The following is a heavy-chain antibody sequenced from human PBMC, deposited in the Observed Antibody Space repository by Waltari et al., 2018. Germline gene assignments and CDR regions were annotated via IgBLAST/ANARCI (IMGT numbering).Heavy chain of an antibody. CDR1: GFTFSDYV. CDR3: VRRSSGWGAFDQ. CDR2: VAESDGRT. D-gene: IGHD6-19*01. Sequence: EVQLLESGGGLVQPGGSLRLSCVVSGFTFSDYVMNWVRQAPGMGLEGVSSVAESDGRTFYAGSVKGRFTISRDNSKNTLYLQMNSLRVEDTAIYYCVRRSSGWGAFDQWGQGILVTVSA. J-gene: IGHJ4*02. V-gene: IGHV3-23*01.